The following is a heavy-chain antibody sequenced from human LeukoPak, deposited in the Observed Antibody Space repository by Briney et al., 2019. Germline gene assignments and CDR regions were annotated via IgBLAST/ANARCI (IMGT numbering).Heavy chain of an antibody. CDR1: GFTVSSNY. CDR2: IYSGGST. CDR3: AKRISGGQDYYFDY. J-gene: IGHJ4*02. V-gene: IGHV3-53*01. Sequence: GGSLRLSCAASGFTVSSNYMSWVRQAPGKGLEWVSVIYSGGSTYYADSVKGRFTISRDNAKNSLYLQLNGLRAEDTAVYYCAKRISGGQDYYFDYWGQGTLVTVSS. D-gene: IGHD5-12*01.